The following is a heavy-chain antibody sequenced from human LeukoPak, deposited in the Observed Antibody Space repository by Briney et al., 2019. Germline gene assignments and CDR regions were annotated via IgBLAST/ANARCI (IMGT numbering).Heavy chain of an antibody. D-gene: IGHD2-15*01. CDR1: GYMFTSYW. Sequence: GESLKISCKGSGYMFTSYWIAWVRQMPGKGLEYMGIIYPGDSDTRYSPSFQGQVTISVDKSISTAYLQWSSLKASDTAMYYCTSPERFCSGGGCYSGPNLPFDYWGQGTPVTVSS. CDR2: IYPGDSDT. V-gene: IGHV5-51*01. J-gene: IGHJ4*02. CDR3: TSPERFCSGGGCYSGPNLPFDY.